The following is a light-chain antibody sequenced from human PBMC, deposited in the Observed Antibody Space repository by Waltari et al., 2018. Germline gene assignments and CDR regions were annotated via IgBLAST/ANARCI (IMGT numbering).Light chain of an antibody. Sequence: QSALAQPASVSGSPGQSITISCTGTSSDVGGYNFVSWYQQHPGKAPKLLIYDVTKWPSGVSHRFSGSKSGNTASLNISGLQAEDEADYYCTSYTSTNTVIFGGGTKVTVL. V-gene: IGLV2-14*01. J-gene: IGLJ2*01. CDR2: DVT. CDR3: TSYTSTNTVI. CDR1: SSDVGGYNF.